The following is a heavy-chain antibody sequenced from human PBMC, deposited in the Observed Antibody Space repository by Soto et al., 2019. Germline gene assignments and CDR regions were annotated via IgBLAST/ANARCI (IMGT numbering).Heavy chain of an antibody. CDR1: GFSLSNARMG. D-gene: IGHD3-3*01. CDR2: IFSNDEK. V-gene: IGHV2-26*01. CDR3: ARILGFWSGYHYYYYMVV. Sequence: SGPTLVNPTETVTLTCTVSGFSLSNARMGVSWIRQPPGKALEWLAHIFSNDEKSYSTSLKSRLTISKDTSKSQVVLTMTNMDPVDTATYYCARILGFWSGYHYYYYMVVWGKGTTVTVSS. J-gene: IGHJ6*03.